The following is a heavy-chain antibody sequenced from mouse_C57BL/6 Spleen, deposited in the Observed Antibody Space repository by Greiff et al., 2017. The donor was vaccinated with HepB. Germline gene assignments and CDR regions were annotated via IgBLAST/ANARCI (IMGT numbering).Heavy chain of an antibody. CDR2: IDPETGGT. J-gene: IGHJ2*01. V-gene: IGHV1-15*01. CDR3: TRKCHYSNHFDY. Sequence: QVQLQQSGAELVRPGASVTLSCKASGYTFTDYEMHWVKQTPVHGLEWIGAIDPETGGTAYNQKFKGKAILTADKSSSTAYMELRSLTSEDSAVYYCTRKCHYSNHFDYWGQGTTLTVSS. CDR1: GYTFTDYE. D-gene: IGHD2-5*01.